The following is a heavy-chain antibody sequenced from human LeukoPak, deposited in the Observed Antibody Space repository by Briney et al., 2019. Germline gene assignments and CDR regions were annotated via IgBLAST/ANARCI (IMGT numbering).Heavy chain of an antibody. CDR2: VNHGGST. Sequence: SDTLSLTCAVHGGSLAGYNWNWIRQPPGKELEWIGDVNHGGSTNYNPSLESRVTVSIDTWNSQFSLELNSVTAADTAVYYCARGRVRVVPGTGYFDSWSQGSLVIVSS. D-gene: IGHD2-2*01. CDR1: GGSLAGYN. CDR3: ARGRVRVVPGTGYFDS. J-gene: IGHJ4*02. V-gene: IGHV4-34*01.